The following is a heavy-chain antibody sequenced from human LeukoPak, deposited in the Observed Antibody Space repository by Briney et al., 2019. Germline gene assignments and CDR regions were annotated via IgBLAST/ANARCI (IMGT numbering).Heavy chain of an antibody. V-gene: IGHV3-48*04. CDR1: GFTFSDYT. CDR3: AAAPQTYRYLGY. J-gene: IGHJ4*02. Sequence: SGGSLRLSCAASGFTFSDYTMNWVRQAPGKGLEWVSYISIISSTIYYADSVKGRFTISRDNAKKSLYLQMNSLRAEDTAVYYCAAAPQTYRYLGYWGQGTLVTVSS. D-gene: IGHD3-16*02. CDR2: ISIISSTI.